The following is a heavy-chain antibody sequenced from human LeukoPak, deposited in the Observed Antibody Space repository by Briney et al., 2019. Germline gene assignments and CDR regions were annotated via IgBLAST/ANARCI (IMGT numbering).Heavy chain of an antibody. J-gene: IGHJ4*02. CDR1: GYSFSTYW. CDR2: IYPGDSDT. CDR3: ARRQREWLNRPLDY. V-gene: IGHV5-51*01. Sequence: GESLEISCKGSGYSFSTYWIAWVRQMPGKGLEWMGIIYPGDSDTRYSPSFQGQVTISADKSISTAYLQWSSLKASDSAIYYCARRQREWLNRPLDYWGQGTLVTVSS. D-gene: IGHD6-19*01.